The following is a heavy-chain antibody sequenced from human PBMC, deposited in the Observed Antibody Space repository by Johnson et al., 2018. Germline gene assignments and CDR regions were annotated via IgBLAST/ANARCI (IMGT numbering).Heavy chain of an antibody. V-gene: IGHV3-9*01. CDR3: AKDMGSSWLVGYFQH. J-gene: IGHJ1*01. Sequence: VQLVESGGVVEQPGGSLRLSCAASGFTFSSYGMHWVRQAPGKGLEWVSGISWNAGSIGYADSVKGRFTISRDNAKNSLYLQMNSLRAEDTALYYCAKDMGSSWLVGYFQHWGQGTLVTVSS. CDR2: ISWNAGSI. D-gene: IGHD6-19*01. CDR1: GFTFSSYG.